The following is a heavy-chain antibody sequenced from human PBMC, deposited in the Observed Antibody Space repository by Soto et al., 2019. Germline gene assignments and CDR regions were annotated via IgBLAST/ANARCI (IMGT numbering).Heavy chain of an antibody. V-gene: IGHV1-3*05. Sequence: QVQLVQSGAEEKKPGASVKVSCKASGYTFTSYAMHWVRQAPGQRLEWMGWINAGNGNTKYSQKFQGRVTITRDTSARTGYMEVSSLRSGDTAVYYCARSIVVVTALDYWGQGTLVTVSS. CDR2: INAGNGNT. CDR3: ARSIVVVTALDY. D-gene: IGHD2-21*02. CDR1: GYTFTSYA. J-gene: IGHJ4*02.